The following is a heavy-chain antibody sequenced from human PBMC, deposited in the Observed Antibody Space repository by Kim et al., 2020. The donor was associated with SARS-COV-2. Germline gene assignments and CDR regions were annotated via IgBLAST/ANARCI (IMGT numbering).Heavy chain of an antibody. CDR3: ARGLYCSSTKCSFGLDV. CDR2: TTTSGSTI. J-gene: IGHJ6*02. V-gene: IGHV3-48*03. D-gene: IGHD2-2*01. Sequence: GGSLRLSCAASGFIFSTYEINWVRQAPGKGLEWVSYTTTSGSTIYSADSVKGRFTVSRDNARNSVYLQMNSLRDEDTAVYYCARGLYCSSTKCSFGLDVWGQGTTLTVSS. CDR1: GFIFSTYE.